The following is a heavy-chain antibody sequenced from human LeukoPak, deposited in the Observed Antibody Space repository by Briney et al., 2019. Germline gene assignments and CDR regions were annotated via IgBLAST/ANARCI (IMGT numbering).Heavy chain of an antibody. CDR3: ASTPPAVAGHFDY. CDR1: GGSISSYY. D-gene: IGHD6-19*01. V-gene: IGHV4-4*07. J-gene: IGHJ4*02. Sequence: SETLSLTCTVSGGSISSYYWSWIRQPAGKGLEWIGRIYTSGSTNYNPSLKSRVTISVDKSKNQFSLKPSSVTAADTAVYYCASTPPAVAGHFDYWGQGTLVTVSS. CDR2: IYTSGST.